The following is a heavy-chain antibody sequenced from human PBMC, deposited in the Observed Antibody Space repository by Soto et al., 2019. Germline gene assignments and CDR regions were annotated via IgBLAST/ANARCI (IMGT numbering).Heavy chain of an antibody. CDR3: TKAVVVVSNWFDS. V-gene: IGHV1-2*02. CDR1: GYTFTDFY. J-gene: IGHJ5*01. CDR2: INPKSGGH. D-gene: IGHD3-22*01. Sequence: QVQLVQSGAEVKKPGASVKVSCKASGYTFTDFYMHWVRQAPGQGFEWMGWINPKSGGHKYAQKLQGRVTMTRDTSISTAYMELSSLTSDDTAVYYCTKAVVVVSNWFDSWGQGTLVTVSS.